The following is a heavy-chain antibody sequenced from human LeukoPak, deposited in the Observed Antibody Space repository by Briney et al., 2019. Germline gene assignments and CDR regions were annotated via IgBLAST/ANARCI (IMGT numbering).Heavy chain of an antibody. CDR2: IDPSDSYT. V-gene: IGHV5-10-1*01. D-gene: IGHD6-13*01. J-gene: IGHJ4*02. Sequence: GESLKISCKGSGYSFTCYWISWVRQMPGKGLEWMGRIDPSDSYTNYSPSFQGHVTISADKSISTAYLQWSSLKASDSAMYYCARQEIAESPDYWGQGTLVTVSS. CDR3: ARQEIAESPDY. CDR1: GYSFTCYW.